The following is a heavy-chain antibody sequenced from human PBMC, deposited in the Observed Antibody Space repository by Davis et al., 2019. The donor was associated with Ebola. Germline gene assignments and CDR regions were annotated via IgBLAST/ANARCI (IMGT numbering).Heavy chain of an antibody. Sequence: GGSLRPSCAASGFTFSDYYMSWIRQAPGKGLEWVSYISSSSSYIYYADSVKGRFTTSGDNAKNSLYLQMNSLRAEDTAVYYCARYGIVVVAASNYYYGMDVWGKGTTVTVSS. D-gene: IGHD2-15*01. V-gene: IGHV3-11*06. CDR2: ISSSSSYI. CDR3: ARYGIVVVAASNYYYGMDV. CDR1: GFTFSDYY. J-gene: IGHJ6*04.